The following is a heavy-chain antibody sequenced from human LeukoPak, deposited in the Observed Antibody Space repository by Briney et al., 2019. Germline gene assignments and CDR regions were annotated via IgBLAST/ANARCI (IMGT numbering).Heavy chain of an antibody. V-gene: IGHV5-51*01. J-gene: IGHJ6*02. CDR2: IYPGASDT. CDR1: GYSFTSYW. Sequence: GAPLKISCKGSGYSFTSYWIGWVGQMPGKGLEWMGFIYPGASDTRNSPSFQGQVTISADKSISTAYLQWSSLKASDTAMYYCARRVPAAIGDSDYYGMDVWGQGTTVTVSS. CDR3: ARRVPAAIGDSDYYGMDV. D-gene: IGHD2-2*01.